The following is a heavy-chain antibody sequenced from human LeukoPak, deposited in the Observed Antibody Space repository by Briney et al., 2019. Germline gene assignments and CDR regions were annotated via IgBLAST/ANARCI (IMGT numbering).Heavy chain of an antibody. Sequence: PGESLRLSCAASGFTVSSNSMSWVRQAPGKGLEWVSFIYSGGSTYNADSVKGRFTISRDNSKNTLYLQMNSLRAEDTAVYYCAREGTVRGQGTLVTVSS. CDR3: AREGTV. CDR1: GFTVSSNS. D-gene: IGHD4-11*01. V-gene: IGHV3-66*01. CDR2: IYSGGST. J-gene: IGHJ4*02.